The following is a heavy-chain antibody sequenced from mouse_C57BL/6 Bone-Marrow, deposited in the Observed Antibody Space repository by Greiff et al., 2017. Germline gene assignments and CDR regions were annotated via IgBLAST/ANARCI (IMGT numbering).Heavy chain of an antibody. V-gene: IGHV14-4*01. Sequence: VQLQQSGAELVRPGASVKLSCTASGFNIKDDYMHWVKQRPEQGLEWIGWIDPENGDTEYASKFQGKATITADTSSNTAYLQLSSLTSEDTAVYYCTTGGSSYYWYCDVWGTGTTVTVSS. CDR2: IDPENGDT. D-gene: IGHD1-1*01. CDR1: GFNIKDDY. CDR3: TTGGSSYYWYCDV. J-gene: IGHJ1*03.